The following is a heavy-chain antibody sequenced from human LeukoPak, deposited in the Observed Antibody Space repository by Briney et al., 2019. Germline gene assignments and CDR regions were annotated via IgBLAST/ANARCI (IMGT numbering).Heavy chain of an antibody. CDR1: GGTFSSYT. V-gene: IGHV1-69*02. Sequence: ASVKVSCKASGGTFSSYTISWVRQAPGQGLEWMGRIIPILGIANYAQKFQGRVTITADKSTSTAYMELSSLRSEDTAVYYCARVGEVVPAALDYWGQGTLVTVSS. CDR2: IIPILGIA. CDR3: ARVGEVVPAALDY. D-gene: IGHD2-2*01. J-gene: IGHJ4*02.